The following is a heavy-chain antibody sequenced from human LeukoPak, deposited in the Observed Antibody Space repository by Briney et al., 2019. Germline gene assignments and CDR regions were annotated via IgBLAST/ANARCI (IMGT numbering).Heavy chain of an antibody. CDR2: ISTGSGSI. CDR1: GFTFSNYG. Sequence: PGGSLRLSCAASGFTFSNYGMHWVRQAPGKGLEWISFISTGSGSIYYPDSVTGRFTISRDNARNSLSLQMNSLRDDDTAVYYCARGSSRAFDYWGQGTLVTVSS. CDR3: ARGSSRAFDY. D-gene: IGHD2-2*01. J-gene: IGHJ4*02. V-gene: IGHV3-48*02.